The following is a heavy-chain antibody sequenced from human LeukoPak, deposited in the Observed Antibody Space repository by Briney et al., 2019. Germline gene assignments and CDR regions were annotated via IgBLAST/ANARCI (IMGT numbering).Heavy chain of an antibody. J-gene: IGHJ4*02. CDR2: ISAYNGNT. D-gene: IGHD5-18*01. V-gene: IGHV1-18*01. CDR3: ARAGSYGHTYYFDY. CDR1: GYTFTSYV. Sequence: GASVKVSCKASGYTFTSYVISWVRQAPGQGLEWMGWISAYNGNTNNAQKLQGRVTMTTDTSTSTAYMELRSLRSDDTAVYYCARAGSYGHTYYFDYWGQGTLVTVSS.